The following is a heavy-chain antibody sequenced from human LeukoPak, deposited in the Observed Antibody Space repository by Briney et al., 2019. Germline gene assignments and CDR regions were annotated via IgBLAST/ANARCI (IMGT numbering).Heavy chain of an antibody. CDR3: ARQTPTRSYGMDV. J-gene: IGHJ6*02. CDR2: IYYSGST. Sequence: SETLSLTCTVSGGSISSYYWSWIRQPPGKGLEWIGYIYYSGSTNYNPSLKSRVTISVDTSKNQFSLKLSSVTAADTAVYYCARQTPTRSYGMDVWGQGTTVTVSS. D-gene: IGHD2-2*01. V-gene: IGHV4-59*08. CDR1: GGSISSYY.